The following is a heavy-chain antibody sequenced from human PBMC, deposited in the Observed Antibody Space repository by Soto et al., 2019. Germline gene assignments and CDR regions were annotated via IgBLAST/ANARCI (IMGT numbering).Heavy chain of an antibody. CDR2: ISSNGVGT. J-gene: IGHJ6*03. D-gene: IGHD6-6*01. V-gene: IGHV3-64*01. CDR3: ARRARPDFYYMDV. Sequence: GGSLRLSCAAPGFTLSGYAMDWVRQAPGKGLEYVSGISSNGVGTYYPNSVQGRFTISRDNSKNTVYLQMGSLRPEDMAVYYCARRARPDFYYMDVWGKGTTVTVSS. CDR1: GFTLSGYA.